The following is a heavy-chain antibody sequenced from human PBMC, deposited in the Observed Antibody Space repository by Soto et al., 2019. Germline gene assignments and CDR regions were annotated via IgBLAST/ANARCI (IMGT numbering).Heavy chain of an antibody. D-gene: IGHD4-17*01. V-gene: IGHV1-3*01. CDR1: GYTFTSYA. J-gene: IGHJ6*02. CDR3: AREGFFLVPTTVNSDYYYYAMDV. CDR2: INAGNGNT. Sequence: ASVKVSCKASGYTFTSYAMHWVRQAPGQRLEWMGWINAGNGNTKYSQKFQGRVTITRDTSASTAYMELSSLRSEDTAVYYCAREGFFLVPTTVNSDYYYYAMDVWGQGTTVTVSS.